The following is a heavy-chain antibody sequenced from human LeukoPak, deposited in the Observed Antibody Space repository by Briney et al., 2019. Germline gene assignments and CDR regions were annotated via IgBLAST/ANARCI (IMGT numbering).Heavy chain of an antibody. D-gene: IGHD3-10*01. CDR3: ARQRYYYGSGSYPDY. J-gene: IGHJ4*02. CDR1: GYSFTSYW. V-gene: IGHV5-51*01. Sequence: GESPKISCKGSGYSFTSYWIGWVRQMPGKGLEWMGIIYPGDSDTRYSPSFQGQVTISADKSISTAYLQWSSLKASDTAMYYCARQRYYYGSGSYPDYWGQRTLDTVSS. CDR2: IYPGDSDT.